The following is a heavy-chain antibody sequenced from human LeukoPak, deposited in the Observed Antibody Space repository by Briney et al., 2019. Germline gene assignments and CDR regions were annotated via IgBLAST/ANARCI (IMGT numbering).Heavy chain of an antibody. D-gene: IGHD5-24*01. CDR2: ISTYNGNT. V-gene: IGHV1-18*01. CDR3: ARSLDASWLQCPEF. Sequence: ASVKVSYKTSGYTFTRYGITWVRQAPGQGLEWMGWISTYNGNTNYAQKLQGRVTMTTDTSTSTAYMELRSLRYDDTAVYYCARSLDASWLQCPEFWGQGTLVTVSP. J-gene: IGHJ4*02. CDR1: GYTFTRYG.